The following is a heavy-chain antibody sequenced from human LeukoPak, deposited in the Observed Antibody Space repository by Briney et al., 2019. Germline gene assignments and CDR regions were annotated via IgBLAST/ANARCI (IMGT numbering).Heavy chain of an antibody. CDR1: GFTFSSYA. V-gene: IGHV3-23*01. D-gene: IGHD3-22*01. CDR3: AKDYYDSSGYYHAFDY. CDR2: ISGSGGST. J-gene: IGHJ4*02. Sequence: GGSLRLSCAASGFTFSSYAMSWVRQAPGKGLEWVSAISGSGGSTYYADSVKGRFTISRDNSKNTLYLQMNSLRAEDTAVYYCAKDYYDSSGYYHAFDYWGRGTLVTVSS.